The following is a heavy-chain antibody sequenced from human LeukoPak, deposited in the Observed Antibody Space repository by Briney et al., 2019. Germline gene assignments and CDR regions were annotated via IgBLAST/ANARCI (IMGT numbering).Heavy chain of an antibody. D-gene: IGHD5-18*01. J-gene: IGHJ4*02. CDR2: ISGRGGST. CDR1: GFTFSSYG. Sequence: GGSLRLSCAASGFTFSSYGMSWVRQAPGKGLEWVSAISGRGGSTYYADSVKGRFTISRDNSKNTLYLQMNSLRAEDTAVYYCARHGAGGYSYDRFIDYWGQGTLVTVSS. V-gene: IGHV3-23*01. CDR3: ARHGAGGYSYDRFIDY.